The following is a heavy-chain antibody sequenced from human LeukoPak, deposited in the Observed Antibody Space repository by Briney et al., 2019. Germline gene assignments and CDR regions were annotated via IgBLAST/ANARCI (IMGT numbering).Heavy chain of an antibody. CDR2: IGAYNGDT. Sequence: ASVKVSCKPSGYTFTSFGISWVRQAPGRGLEWMGWIGAYNGDTNYAQKFQGRVTMTTDTSTSTAYMDLRSLRSDDTAVYYCTRDHCRGDNCPSFDYWGQGTLVTVSS. CDR1: GYTFTSFG. V-gene: IGHV1-18*04. D-gene: IGHD2-15*01. J-gene: IGHJ4*02. CDR3: TRDHCRGDNCPSFDY.